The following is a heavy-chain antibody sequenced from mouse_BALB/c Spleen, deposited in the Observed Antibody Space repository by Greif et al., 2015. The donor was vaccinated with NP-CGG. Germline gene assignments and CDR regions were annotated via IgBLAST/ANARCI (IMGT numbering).Heavy chain of an antibody. CDR2: ISSGGSYT. Sequence: EVQGVESGGDLVNPGGSLKLSCAASGFTFSSNGMSWVRQTPDKRLEWVATISSGGSYTYYPDSVKGRFTISRDNAKNTLYLQMSSLKSEDTAMYYCARQGRPYAMDYWGQGTSVTVSS. CDR1: GFTFSSNG. D-gene: IGHD3-3*01. V-gene: IGHV5-6*01. CDR3: ARQGRPYAMDY. J-gene: IGHJ4*01.